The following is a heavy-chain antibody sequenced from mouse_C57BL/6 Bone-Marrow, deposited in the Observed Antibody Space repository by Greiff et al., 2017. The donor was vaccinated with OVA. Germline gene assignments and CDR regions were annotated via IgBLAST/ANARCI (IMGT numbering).Heavy chain of an antibody. CDR1: GFNIKDYY. J-gene: IGHJ2*01. D-gene: IGHD3-1*01. CDR2: IYPEDGET. V-gene: IGHV14-2*01. CDR3: ARSPGRGSLYFDY. Sequence: EVQLQQSGAELVKPGASVKLSCTASGFNIKDYYMHWVKQRTDQCLEWIGRIYPEDGETKYAPKFQGKATITADTSSNTAYLQLSSLTSEDTAVYYCARSPGRGSLYFDYWGQGTTLTVSS.